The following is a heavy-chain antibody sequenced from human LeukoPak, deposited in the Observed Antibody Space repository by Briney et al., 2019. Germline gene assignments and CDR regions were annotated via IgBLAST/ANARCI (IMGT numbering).Heavy chain of an antibody. CDR2: IKQDGSEK. V-gene: IGHV3-7*01. J-gene: IGHJ4*02. Sequence: GGSLRLSCAASGLTFTNYWMSWVRQAPGKGLEWVANIKQDGSEKNYVDSVGGRFAISRDNARNSLSLQMNSLRVEDTAVYFCTTGGIHWGQGTLVTVSS. D-gene: IGHD3-16*01. CDR1: GLTFTNYW. CDR3: TTGGIH.